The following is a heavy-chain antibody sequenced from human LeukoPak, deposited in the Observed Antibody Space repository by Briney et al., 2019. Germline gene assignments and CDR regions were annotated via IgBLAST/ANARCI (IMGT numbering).Heavy chain of an antibody. J-gene: IGHJ6*02. CDR3: ARVSSYYYYAMDV. CDR1: GGSVSSSKW. D-gene: IGHD3-16*02. V-gene: IGHV4-4*02. CDR2: VYHDGGT. Sequence: SETLSLTCVVSGGSVSSSKWWSWVRQPPGKGLEWIGQVYHDGGTKYNPSLKSRVTILVDKSKNQFSLKLSSVTAADTAVYFCARVSSYYYYAMDVWGQGTAITVSS.